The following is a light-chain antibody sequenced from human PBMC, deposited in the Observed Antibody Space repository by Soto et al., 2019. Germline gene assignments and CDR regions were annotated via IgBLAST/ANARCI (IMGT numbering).Light chain of an antibody. Sequence: EIVLTQSPGTLSLSPGEKATLSCRASESFASTYLAWYQQKPGQAPRLLIYGASSRATDIPDKFSGSASGTDFTFPVTISRLEPEDSAVYYCQQYGGSPLTFGQGTKVEIK. J-gene: IGKJ1*01. CDR1: ESFASTY. CDR3: QQYGGSPLT. CDR2: GAS. V-gene: IGKV3-20*01.